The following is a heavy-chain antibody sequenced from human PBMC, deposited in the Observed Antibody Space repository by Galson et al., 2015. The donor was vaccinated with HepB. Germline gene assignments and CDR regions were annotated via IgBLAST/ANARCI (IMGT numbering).Heavy chain of an antibody. J-gene: IGHJ6*02. D-gene: IGHD1-7*01. CDR3: AKDSWNYPAYYYYYGMDV. V-gene: IGHV3-30*18. Sequence: SLRLSCAASGFTFSSYGMHWVRQAPGKGLEWVAVISYDGSNKYYADSVKGRFTISRDNSKNTLYLQMNSLRAEDTAVYYCAKDSWNYPAYYYYYGMDVWGQGTTVTVSS. CDR1: GFTFSSYG. CDR2: ISYDGSNK.